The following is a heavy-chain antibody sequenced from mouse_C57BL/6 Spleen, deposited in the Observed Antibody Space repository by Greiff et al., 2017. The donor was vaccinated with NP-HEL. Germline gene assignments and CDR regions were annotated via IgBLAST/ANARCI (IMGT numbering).Heavy chain of an antibody. CDR1: GFTFSSYA. D-gene: IGHD1-1*01. J-gene: IGHJ2*01. CDR2: ISDGGSYT. CDR3: ARDKTLYYGSSPYFDY. V-gene: IGHV5-4*01. Sequence: EVQGVESGGGLVKPGGSLKLSCAASGFTFSSYAMSWVRQTPEKRLEWVATISDGGSYTYYPDNVKGRFTISRDNAKNNLYLQMSHLKSEDTAMYYCARDKTLYYGSSPYFDYWGQGTTLTVSS.